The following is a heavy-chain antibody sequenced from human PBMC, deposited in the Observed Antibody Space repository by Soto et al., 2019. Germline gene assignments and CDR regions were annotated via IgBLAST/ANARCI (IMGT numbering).Heavy chain of an antibody. D-gene: IGHD2-21*02. CDR2: IDPSDSYT. CDR3: ACPRQDYGDRPSDY. J-gene: IGHJ4*02. V-gene: IGHV5-10-1*01. CDR1: GYSCTRCW. Sequence: VVSLKIACRGGGYSCTRCWMTWLRQMPGRGLEWMGRIDPSDSYTNYSPSFQGHVTISADKSTNTAYLEWRSLKASDSAIYYCACPRQDYGDRPSDYWGQGTLVTVSS.